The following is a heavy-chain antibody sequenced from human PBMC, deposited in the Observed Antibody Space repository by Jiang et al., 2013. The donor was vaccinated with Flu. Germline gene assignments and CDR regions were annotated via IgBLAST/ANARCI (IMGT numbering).Heavy chain of an antibody. V-gene: IGHV2-70*04. Sequence: KPTQTLTLTCTFSGFSLSTSGMRVSWIRQPPGKALEWLARIDWDDDKFYSTSLKTRLTISKDTSKNQVVLTMTNMDPVDTATYYCARIDDANDGMDVWGQGTTVTVSS. CDR2: IDWDDDK. CDR1: GFSLSTSGMR. CDR3: ARIDDANDGMDV. D-gene: IGHD2-2*01. J-gene: IGHJ6*02.